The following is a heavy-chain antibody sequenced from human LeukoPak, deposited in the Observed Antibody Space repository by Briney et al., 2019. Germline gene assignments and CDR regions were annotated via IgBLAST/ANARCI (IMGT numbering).Heavy chain of an antibody. D-gene: IGHD2-2*01. CDR1: GYSFTSYW. J-gene: IGHJ4*02. V-gene: IGHV5-51*01. CDR3: ARGALGYCSSTSCYNFDY. CDR2: IYPGDSDT. Sequence: GESLKISCKGFGYSFTSYWIGWVRQMPGKGLEWMGIIYPGDSDTRYSPSFQGQVTISADKSISTAYLQWSSLKASDTAMYYCARGALGYCSSTSCYNFDYWGQGTLVTVSS.